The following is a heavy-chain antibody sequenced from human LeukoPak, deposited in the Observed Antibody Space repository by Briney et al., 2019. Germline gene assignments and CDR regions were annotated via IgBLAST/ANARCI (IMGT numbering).Heavy chain of an antibody. J-gene: IGHJ4*02. D-gene: IGHD1-7*01. V-gene: IGHV4-39*07. Sequence: PSETLSLTCTVSGGSISSSGYYWGWMRQPPGKGLEWVGTIYYSGTTYYNSSLKSRVTISVDTSKNQFSLKLTSVTAADTAIYYCAIRTTWGRGTLVTVSS. CDR2: IYYSGTT. CDR3: AIRTT. CDR1: GGSISSSGYY.